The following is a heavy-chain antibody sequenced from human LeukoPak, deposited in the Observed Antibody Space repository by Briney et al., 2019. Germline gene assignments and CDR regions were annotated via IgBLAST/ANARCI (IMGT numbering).Heavy chain of an antibody. J-gene: IGHJ3*02. D-gene: IGHD3-16*01. CDR3: AKEITLDAFDI. Sequence: PGGSLRLSCAASGFTFSSYGMHWVRQAPGKGLEWVAVIWYDGSNKYYADPVKGRFTISRDNSKNTLYLQMNSLRAEDTAVYYCAKEITLDAFDIWGQGTMVTVSS. V-gene: IGHV3-33*06. CDR1: GFTFSSYG. CDR2: IWYDGSNK.